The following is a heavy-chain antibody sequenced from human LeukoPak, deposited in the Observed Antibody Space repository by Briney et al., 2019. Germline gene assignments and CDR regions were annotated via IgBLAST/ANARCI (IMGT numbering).Heavy chain of an antibody. V-gene: IGHV4-38-2*02. J-gene: IGHJ4*02. CDR3: ASYQMAGADFDY. CDR2: ICHSGST. D-gene: IGHD6-19*01. CDR1: GYSISSGYY. Sequence: PSETLSLTCTVSGYSISSGYYWGWIRQPPGKGLEWIGSICHSGSTYYNPSLKSRVTISVDTSKNQSSLKLSSVTAADTAVYYCASYQMAGADFDYWGQGTLVTVSS.